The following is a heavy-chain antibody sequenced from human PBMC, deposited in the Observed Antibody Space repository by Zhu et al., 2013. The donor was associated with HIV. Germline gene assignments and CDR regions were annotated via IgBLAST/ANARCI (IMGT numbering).Heavy chain of an antibody. CDR2: LYDSGNT. Sequence: QVQLQESGPGLVKPSETLALSCTVSGGSISNYHWSWFRQPPGKGLEWVGYLYDSGNTDYNPSLTGRVAIFVDTSKKEVFLSLRSVTAADTAVYYCAGRKDGYNYFDNWGQGALVTVSS. V-gene: IGHV4-59*03. J-gene: IGHJ4*02. CDR3: AGRKDGYNYFDN. CDR1: GGSISNYH. D-gene: IGHD5-12*01.